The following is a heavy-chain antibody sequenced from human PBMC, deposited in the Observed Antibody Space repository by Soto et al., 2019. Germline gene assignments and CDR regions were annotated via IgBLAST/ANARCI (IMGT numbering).Heavy chain of an antibody. Sequence: EVQLLESGGGSVQPGGSLRLSCAASGFTFSSYAMHWVRRPPGQGLEWVSSISGRGGTAYYADSVKGRFSISRDSLVNTLYLQMNSLRAADTAVYYCAKGRGQNWNFDYWGQGTLVTVSP. V-gene: IGHV3-23*01. D-gene: IGHD1-1*01. CDR3: AKGRGQNWNFDY. CDR1: GFTFSSYA. CDR2: ISGRGGTA. J-gene: IGHJ4*02.